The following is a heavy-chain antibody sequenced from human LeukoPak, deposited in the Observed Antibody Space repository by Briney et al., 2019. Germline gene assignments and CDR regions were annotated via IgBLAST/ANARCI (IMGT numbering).Heavy chain of an antibody. V-gene: IGHV4-59*01. CDR2: IYYSGSA. Sequence: SETLSFTCTVSGGSISSYYWSWIRQPPGKGLEWIGYIYYSGSANYNPSLKSRVTISVDTSKNQFSLKLSSVTAADTAVYYCARTTIGGMDVWGQGTTVTVSS. J-gene: IGHJ6*02. D-gene: IGHD4-17*01. CDR3: ARTTIGGMDV. CDR1: GGSISSYY.